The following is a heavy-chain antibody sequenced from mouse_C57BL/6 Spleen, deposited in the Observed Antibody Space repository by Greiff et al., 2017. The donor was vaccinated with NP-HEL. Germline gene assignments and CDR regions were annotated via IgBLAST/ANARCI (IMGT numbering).Heavy chain of an antibody. D-gene: IGHD3-3*01. J-gene: IGHJ3*01. CDR2: INPNNGGT. CDR1: GYTFTDYN. CDR3: VAGSAWFAY. Sequence: EVQLQQSGPELVKPGASVKMSCKASGYTFTDYNMHWVKQSHGKSLEWIGYINPNNGGTSYNQKFKGKATLTVNKSSSTAYMELRSLTSEDAAVYYCVAGSAWFAYWGQGTLVTVSA. V-gene: IGHV1-22*01.